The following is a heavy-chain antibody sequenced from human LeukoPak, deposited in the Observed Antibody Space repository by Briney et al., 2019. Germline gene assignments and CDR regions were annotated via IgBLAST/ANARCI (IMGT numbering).Heavy chain of an antibody. J-gene: IGHJ5*02. Sequence: GGSLRLSCAASGFTVSSSYMHWVRQAPGKGLEWVAVIWYDGSNKYYADSVKGRFTISRDNSKNTLYLQMNSLRAEDTAVYYCARDRTKMVRGVIDNWFDPWGQGTLVTVSS. D-gene: IGHD3-10*01. V-gene: IGHV3-33*08. CDR2: IWYDGSNK. CDR1: GFTVSSSY. CDR3: ARDRTKMVRGVIDNWFDP.